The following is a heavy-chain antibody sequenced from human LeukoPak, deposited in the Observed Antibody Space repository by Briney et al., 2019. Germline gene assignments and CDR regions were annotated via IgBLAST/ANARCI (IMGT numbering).Heavy chain of an antibody. Sequence: GGSLRLSCAASRFMFNSYGMHWVRQAPGKGLEWVSAISGSGGSTYYADSVKGRFTISRDNSKNTLFLQMNSLRAEDTAVYYCAKVVIIMVRGVMDYWGQGTLVTVSS. J-gene: IGHJ4*02. D-gene: IGHD3-10*01. CDR1: RFMFNSYG. V-gene: IGHV3-23*01. CDR2: ISGSGGST. CDR3: AKVVIIMVRGVMDY.